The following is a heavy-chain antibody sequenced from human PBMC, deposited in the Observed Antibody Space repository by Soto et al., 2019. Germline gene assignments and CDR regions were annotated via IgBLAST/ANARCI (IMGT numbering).Heavy chain of an antibody. CDR2: IYYSGST. V-gene: IGHV4-59*01. D-gene: IGHD2-21*02. Sequence: SETLSLTCTVPGGSISSYYWSWIRQPPGKGLEWIGYIYYSGSTNYNPSLKSRVTRSVDTSKNQFSLKLSSVTAADTAVYYCARESYCGGDCYTRSTFDYWGQGTLVTVSS. CDR1: GGSISSYY. CDR3: ARESYCGGDCYTRSTFDY. J-gene: IGHJ4*02.